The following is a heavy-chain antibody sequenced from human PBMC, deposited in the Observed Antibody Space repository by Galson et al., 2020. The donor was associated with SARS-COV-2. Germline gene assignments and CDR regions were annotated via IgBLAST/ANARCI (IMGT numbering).Heavy chain of an antibody. J-gene: IGHJ6*02. V-gene: IGHV3-33*01. D-gene: IGHD3-22*01. CDR2: IWYDGSNK. CDR3: ARDQYYYDSSGYYYYYYYYGMDV. CDR1: GFTFSSYG. Sequence: GGSLRLSCAASGFTFSSYGMHWVRQAPGKGLEWVAVIWYDGSNKYYADSVKGRFTISRDNSKNTLYLQMNSLRAEDTAVYYCARDQYYYDSSGYYYYYYYYGMDVWGQGTTVTVSS.